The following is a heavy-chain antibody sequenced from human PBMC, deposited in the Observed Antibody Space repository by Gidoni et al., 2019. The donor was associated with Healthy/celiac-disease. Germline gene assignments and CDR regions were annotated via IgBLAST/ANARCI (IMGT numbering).Heavy chain of an antibody. CDR1: GGSISSGRYY. Sequence: QVQLQESGPGLVKPSQTLSLTCTVPGGSISSGRYYWSWIRPPAGKGLEWIGRIYTSGSTNYNPSLKSRVTISVDTSKNQFSLKLSSVTAADTAVYYCARDRIAAAGYRDSDYYYMDVWGKGTTVTVSS. V-gene: IGHV4-61*02. D-gene: IGHD6-13*01. CDR2: IYTSGST. CDR3: ARDRIAAAGYRDSDYYYMDV. J-gene: IGHJ6*03.